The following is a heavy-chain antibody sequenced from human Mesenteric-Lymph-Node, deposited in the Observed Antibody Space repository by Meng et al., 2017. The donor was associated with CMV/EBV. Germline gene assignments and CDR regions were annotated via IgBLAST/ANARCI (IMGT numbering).Heavy chain of an antibody. D-gene: IGHD6-6*01. Sequence: GESLKISCAASGFTFSSCTMHWVRQAPGKGLEWVSSISSSSSYIYYADSLKGRFTVSRDNAENPLFLQMNSLRVEDTAVYYCARTSSSFYYYYGMDVWGQGTTVTVSS. CDR3: ARTSSSFYYYYGMDV. CDR2: ISSSSSYI. CDR1: GFTFSSCT. J-gene: IGHJ6*02. V-gene: IGHV3-21*01.